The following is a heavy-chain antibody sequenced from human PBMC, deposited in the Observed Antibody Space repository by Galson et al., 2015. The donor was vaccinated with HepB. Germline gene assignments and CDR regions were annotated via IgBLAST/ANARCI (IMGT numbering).Heavy chain of an antibody. J-gene: IGHJ4*02. CDR3: ARETSGSYSGRFDY. CDR2: IIPIFGIA. Sequence: SVKVSCKASGGTFSSYAISWVRQAPGQGLEWMGGIIPIFGIANYAQKFQGRVTITADKSTSTAYMELSSLRSEDTAVYYCARETSGSYSGRFDYWGQGTLVTVSS. D-gene: IGHD1-26*01. CDR1: GGTFSSYA. V-gene: IGHV1-69*10.